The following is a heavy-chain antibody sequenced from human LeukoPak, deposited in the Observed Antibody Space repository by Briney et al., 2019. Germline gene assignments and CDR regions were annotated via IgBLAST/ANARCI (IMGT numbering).Heavy chain of an antibody. CDR1: GFTFGDYA. CDR2: ISSKAYGGTT. Sequence: PGGSLRLSCTASGFTFGDYAMSWFRQAPGKGLEWVGFISSKAYGGTTEYAASVKGRFTISRDDSKSIAYLQMNSLKTEDTAVYYCTRVLGTGSRLLFDYWGQGTLVTVSS. J-gene: IGHJ4*02. D-gene: IGHD1-1*01. V-gene: IGHV3-49*03. CDR3: TRVLGTGSRLLFDY.